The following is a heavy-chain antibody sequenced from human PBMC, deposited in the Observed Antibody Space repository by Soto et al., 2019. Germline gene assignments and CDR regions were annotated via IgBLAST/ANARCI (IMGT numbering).Heavy chain of an antibody. V-gene: IGHV4-31*03. CDR2: IYYSGST. J-gene: IGHJ4*02. D-gene: IGHD3-9*01. CDR3: ARDPLKQNHPRFDY. CDR1: GGSISSGGYY. Sequence: QVQLQESGPGLVKPSQTLSLTCTVSGGSISSGGYYWSWIRQHPGKGLEWIGYIYYSGSTYYNPSLKSRVTISVDTSKNQFSLKLSSVTAADTAVDYCARDPLKQNHPRFDYWGQGTLVTVSS.